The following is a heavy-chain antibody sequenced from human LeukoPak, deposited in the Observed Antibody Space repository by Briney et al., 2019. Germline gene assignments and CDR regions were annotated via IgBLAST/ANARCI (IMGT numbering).Heavy chain of an antibody. V-gene: IGHV4-39*01. J-gene: IGHJ4*02. CDR2: IYHSGST. CDR1: GGSISGNSYC. CDR3: ARHDEVGSPFDY. Sequence: PSETLSLTCTVSGGSISGNSYCWGWIRQPPGKGLEWIGSIYHSGSTHYNPSLKSRVTISVDTSKNQFSLKLSSVTAADTAVYYCARHDEVGSPFDYWGQGTLVTVSS. D-gene: IGHD5-12*01.